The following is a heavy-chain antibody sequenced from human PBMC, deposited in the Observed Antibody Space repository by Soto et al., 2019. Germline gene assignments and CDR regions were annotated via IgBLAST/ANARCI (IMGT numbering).Heavy chain of an antibody. CDR1: GGSISGSTSY. V-gene: IGHV4-39*05. J-gene: IGHJ4*02. CDR3: ATTDCSTTSCPLEC. CDR2: IYHSVST. D-gene: IGHD2-2*01. Sequence: SETPSLTCTVSGGSISGSTSYWGWILHPPGKGLEWIGSIYHSVSTYYSPSLKSRVTISADTSKNQFSLKLSSVTAADTAVYYWATTDCSTTSCPLECWGKGDMVTVSP.